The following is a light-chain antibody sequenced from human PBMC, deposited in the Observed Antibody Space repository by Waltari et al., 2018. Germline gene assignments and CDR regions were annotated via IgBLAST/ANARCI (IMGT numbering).Light chain of an antibody. J-gene: IGKJ1*01. V-gene: IGKV1-17*01. CDR3: LEHNSYPPT. Sequence: DIQMTQSPSSLSASVGDTVTITCRASRDISSSLNWFQQKPGKAPKLLIYAASSLESGVPSRFSGSVYGTEFTLTVSSLQPEDFAAYYCLEHNSYPPTFGQGTKVEVK. CDR2: AAS. CDR1: RDISSS.